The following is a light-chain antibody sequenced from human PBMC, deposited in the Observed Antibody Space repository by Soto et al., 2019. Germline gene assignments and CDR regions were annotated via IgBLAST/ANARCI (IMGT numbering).Light chain of an antibody. CDR3: QHYSDYSWT. J-gene: IGKJ1*01. V-gene: IGKV1-5*03. Sequence: DIHMTQSPSTLSASVGDRVTITCRASQSISIWLARYQQKPGKAPNLLIYKTSILESGVPSRFSGSGSGTEFALPISSLQPDDFATYYCQHYSDYSWTFGQGTKVEIK. CDR2: KTS. CDR1: QSISIW.